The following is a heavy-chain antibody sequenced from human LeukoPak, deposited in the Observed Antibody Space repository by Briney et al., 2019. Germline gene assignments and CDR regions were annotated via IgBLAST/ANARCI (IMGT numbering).Heavy chain of an antibody. CDR1: GYSISSGYY. D-gene: IGHD6-19*01. J-gene: IGHJ4*02. Sequence: PSETLSLTCTVSGYSISSGYYWGWIRQPPGRGLEWIGSIYHSGSTYYNPSLKSRVTISVDTSKNQFSLKLSSVTAADTAVYYCAKDGVGSSGWGQGTLVTVSS. CDR2: IYHSGST. V-gene: IGHV4-38-2*02. CDR3: AKDGVGSSG.